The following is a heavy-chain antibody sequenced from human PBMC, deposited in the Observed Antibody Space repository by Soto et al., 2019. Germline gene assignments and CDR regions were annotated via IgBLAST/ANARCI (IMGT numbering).Heavy chain of an antibody. CDR3: ARDGSGEQWLTQLDY. Sequence: QVQLVQSGAEVMQPGASVKVSCKASGYTFGAYGITWLRQAPGEGLEYMGYISTGNGNTDYAPRFKDRLTITADTSTSTSYMELRSLGSDDTAQYYCARDGSGEQWLTQLDYWGQGALVTVSS. V-gene: IGHV1-18*01. CDR1: GYTFGAYG. D-gene: IGHD6-19*01. CDR2: ISTGNGNT. J-gene: IGHJ4*02.